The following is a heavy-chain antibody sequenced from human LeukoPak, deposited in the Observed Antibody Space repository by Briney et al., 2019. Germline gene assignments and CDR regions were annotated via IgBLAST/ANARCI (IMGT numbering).Heavy chain of an antibody. D-gene: IGHD1-20*01. J-gene: IGHJ5*02. V-gene: IGHV4-39*07. CDR3: ARRAQGPNWNDGNWFDP. CDR1: GGSISSSTYY. CDR2: VHYSGGS. Sequence: SETLSLTCTVSGGSISSSTYYWGWIRQSPGKGLEWIGSVHYSGGSYYNPSLKSRVTISLNTSKNQFSLKLSSVTAADTAVYYCARRAQGPNWNDGNWFDPWGQGTLVTV.